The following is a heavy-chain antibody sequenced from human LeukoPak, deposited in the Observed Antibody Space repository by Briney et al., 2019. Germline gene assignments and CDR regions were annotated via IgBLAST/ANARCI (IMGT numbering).Heavy chain of an antibody. J-gene: IGHJ6*03. CDR1: GFTFSSYS. CDR3: ARDGAFWGIDYYYYMDV. CDR2: ISSSSSYI. Sequence: GGSLRLSCAASGFTFSSYSMNWVRQAPGKGLEWVSSISSSSSYIYYADSVKGRFTISRDNAKNSLYLQMNSLRAEDTAVYYCARDGAFWGIDYYYYMDVWGKGTTVTVSS. D-gene: IGHD3-16*01. V-gene: IGHV3-21*01.